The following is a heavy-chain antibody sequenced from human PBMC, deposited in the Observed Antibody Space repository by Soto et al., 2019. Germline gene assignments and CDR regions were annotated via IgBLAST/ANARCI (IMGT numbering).Heavy chain of an antibody. J-gene: IGHJ6*02. D-gene: IGHD7-27*01. CDR1: GYKFTTYG. CDR3: ARGLGTNGLDV. Sequence: GASVKVSCKASGYKFTTYGITWVRQAPGQGLEWLGGISTYNGNTDYAQNLQDRVTMTTETSTSTAYLEVRSLTSDDTAVYFCARGLGTNGLDVWGQGTTVTGSS. V-gene: IGHV1-18*04. CDR2: ISTYNGNT.